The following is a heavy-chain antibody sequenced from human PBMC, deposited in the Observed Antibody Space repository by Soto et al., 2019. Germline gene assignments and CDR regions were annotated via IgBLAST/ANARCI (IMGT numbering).Heavy chain of an antibody. V-gene: IGHV4-30-2*01. J-gene: IGHJ5*02. D-gene: IGHD3-9*01. Sequence: PSETLSLTCAVSGGSISSGGYSWSWIRQPPGKGLEWIGYIYHSGSTYYNPSLKSRVTISVDRSKNQFSLKLSSVTAADTAVYYCARGPYGNWLFGPGPDNWFDPWGQGTLVTVSS. CDR2: IYHSGST. CDR3: ARGPYGNWLFGPGPDNWFDP. CDR1: GGSISSGGYS.